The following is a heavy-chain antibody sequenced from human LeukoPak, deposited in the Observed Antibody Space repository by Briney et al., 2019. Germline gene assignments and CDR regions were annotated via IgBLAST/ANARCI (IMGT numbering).Heavy chain of an antibody. J-gene: IGHJ4*02. D-gene: IGHD4-17*01. Sequence: SETLSLTCAVYGGSFSGYYWSWIRQPPGKGLEWIGEINHSGSTNYNPSLKSQVTISVDTSKNQFSLKLSSVTAADTAVYYCARGRGTTVTIFDYWGQGTLVTVSS. CDR3: ARGRGTTVTIFDY. CDR1: GGSFSGYY. V-gene: IGHV4-34*01. CDR2: INHSGST.